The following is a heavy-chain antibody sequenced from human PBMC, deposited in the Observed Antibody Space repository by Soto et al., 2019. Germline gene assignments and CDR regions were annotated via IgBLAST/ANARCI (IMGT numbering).Heavy chain of an antibody. V-gene: IGHV4-59*12. Sequence: PSETLSLTCSVSCVSISNFKWSWIRQTPGKGLEWIGYIDNSGGTSYNPSLRSRVTMSVGTSPKQFSLRLTSVTAADTAVYYCARCLLRGHWYFDLWGRGTLVTVSS. J-gene: IGHJ2*01. CDR3: ARCLLRGHWYFDL. D-gene: IGHD4-17*01. CDR1: CVSISNFK. CDR2: IDNSGGT.